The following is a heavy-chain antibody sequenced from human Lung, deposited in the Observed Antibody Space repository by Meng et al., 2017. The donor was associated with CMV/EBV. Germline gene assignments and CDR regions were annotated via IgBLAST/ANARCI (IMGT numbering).Heavy chain of an antibody. Sequence: EVQLVESXXXXXKXXGXXRLSCAASGFTFSSYSMNWVRQAPGKGLEWVSSISSSSSYIYYADSVKGRFTISRDNAKNSLYLQMNSLRAEDTAVYYCAREAAAALNWFDPWGQGTLVTVSS. CDR1: GFTFSSYS. CDR3: AREAAAALNWFDP. J-gene: IGHJ5*02. D-gene: IGHD6-13*01. CDR2: ISSSSSYI. V-gene: IGHV3-21*01.